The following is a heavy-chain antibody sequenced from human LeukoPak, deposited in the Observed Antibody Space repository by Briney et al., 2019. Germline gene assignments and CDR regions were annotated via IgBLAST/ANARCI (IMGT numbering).Heavy chain of an antibody. V-gene: IGHV1-69*06. CDR1: GGTFSSYA. D-gene: IGHD3-10*01. CDR2: IIPIFGTA. CDR3: ARDQPYYYGSGEGTAFDI. Sequence: SSVNVSCKASGGTFSSYAISSVRQAAGQGLECMGGIIPIFGTANYAQKFQGRVTITADKSTSTAYMELSSLRSEDTAVYYCARDQPYYYGSGEGTAFDIWGQGTMVTVSS. J-gene: IGHJ3*02.